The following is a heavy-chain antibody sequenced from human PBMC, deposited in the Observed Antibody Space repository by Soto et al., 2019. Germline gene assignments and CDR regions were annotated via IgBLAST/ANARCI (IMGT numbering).Heavy chain of an antibody. J-gene: IGHJ3*02. CDR2: IKSCSSGGAT. V-gene: IGHV3-15*01. D-gene: IGHD7-27*01. CDR3: TTGLGIAFDI. Sequence: PGGSLRLSCVASGFPFTLAWMHWVRQAPGRGLEWVGRIKSCSSGGATDYAAPVKGRFSISRDDSTYTLSLQMNSLKSEDTAIYYCTTGLGIAFDIWGQGTMVTVSS. CDR1: GFPFTLAW.